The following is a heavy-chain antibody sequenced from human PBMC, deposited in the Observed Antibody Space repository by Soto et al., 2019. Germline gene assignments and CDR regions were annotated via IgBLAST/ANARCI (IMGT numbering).Heavy chain of an antibody. CDR1: GYSFSSYA. CDR2: ISGNNDNT. CDR3: ARDLFRCVGVSRIDY. Sequence: QVQLVQSGPEVKKPGASVKVSCKTSGYSFSSYAINWVRQVPGQGLEWLGWISGNNDNTNYAQQFQGRVSMATDTATSTAYMELRSLRSDDTAVYYCARDLFRCVGVSRIDYWGQGTLVTVSS. V-gene: IGHV1-18*01. D-gene: IGHD2-8*01. J-gene: IGHJ4*02.